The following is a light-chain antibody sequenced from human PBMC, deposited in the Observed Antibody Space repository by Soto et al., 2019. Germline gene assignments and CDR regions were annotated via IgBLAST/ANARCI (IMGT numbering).Light chain of an antibody. J-gene: IGLJ2*01. V-gene: IGLV2-14*01. CDR1: SSDVGGYNF. Sequence: QSALTQPASVSGSPGQSITISCTGTSSDVGGYNFVSWYQQHPGKAPKLIIYEVSNRPSGVSNRFSGSKSGNTASLTISGLQAEDESDYYCSSYGGISTFEVFGGGTKVTVL. CDR2: EVS. CDR3: SSYGGISTFEV.